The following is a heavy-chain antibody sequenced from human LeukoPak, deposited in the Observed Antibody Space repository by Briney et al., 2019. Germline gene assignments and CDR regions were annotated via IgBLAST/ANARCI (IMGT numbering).Heavy chain of an antibody. V-gene: IGHV4-59*01. CDR2: IYYSGST. D-gene: IGHD3-16*02. CDR1: GGSISSYY. CDR3: ARVNDYVWGSYPQSAFDI. Sequence: SETLSLTCTVSGGSISSYYWSWIRQPPGKGLEWIGYIYYSGSTNYNPSLKSRVTTSVDTSKNQFSLKLSSVTAADTAVYYCARVNDYVWGSYPQSAFDIWGQGTMVTVSS. J-gene: IGHJ3*02.